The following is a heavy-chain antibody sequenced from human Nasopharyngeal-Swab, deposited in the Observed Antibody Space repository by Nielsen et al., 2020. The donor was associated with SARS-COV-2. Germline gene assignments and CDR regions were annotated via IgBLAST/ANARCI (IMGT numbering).Heavy chain of an antibody. Sequence: VRQAPGKGLEWVAAISYDGSNKYYADSVKGRFTISRDNSKNTLYLQMNSLRAEDTAVYYCAKDKKARGDSSSWTKDYWGQGTLVTVSS. J-gene: IGHJ4*02. CDR3: AKDKKARGDSSSWTKDY. CDR2: ISYDGSNK. V-gene: IGHV3-30*18. D-gene: IGHD6-13*01.